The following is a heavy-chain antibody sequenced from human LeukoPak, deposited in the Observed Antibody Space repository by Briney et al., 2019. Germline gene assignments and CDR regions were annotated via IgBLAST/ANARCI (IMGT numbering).Heavy chain of an antibody. CDR3: AKEVSRVPAAMGY. V-gene: IGHV3-30-3*01. D-gene: IGHD2-2*01. J-gene: IGHJ4*02. Sequence: GGSLRLSCAASGFTFSSYAMHWVRQAPGKGLEWVAVISYDGSNKYYADSVKGRFTISRDNSKNTLYLQMNSLRAEDTAVYYCAKEVSRVPAAMGYWGQGTLVTVSS. CDR1: GFTFSSYA. CDR2: ISYDGSNK.